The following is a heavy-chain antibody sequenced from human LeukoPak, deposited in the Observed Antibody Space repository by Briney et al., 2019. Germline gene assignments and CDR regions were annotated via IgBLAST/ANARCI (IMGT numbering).Heavy chain of an antibody. CDR1: GFTFDDYG. V-gene: IGHV3-20*04. CDR3: ASLLITGAVPSLYTHFDY. D-gene: IGHD1-20*01. J-gene: IGHJ4*02. CDR2: INWSGGST. Sequence: GGSLRLSCAASGFTFDDYGMSWVRQAPGKGLEWVSDINWSGGSTGHADSVKGRFTISRDNAKNSLYLQMNSLRAEDTAVYYCASLLITGAVPSLYTHFDYWGQGTLVTVSS.